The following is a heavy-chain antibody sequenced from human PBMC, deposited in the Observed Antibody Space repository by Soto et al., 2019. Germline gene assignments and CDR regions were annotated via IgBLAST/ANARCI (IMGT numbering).Heavy chain of an antibody. V-gene: IGHV1-18*01. CDR1: GYTFTNYG. Sequence: ASVKVSCKASGYTFTNYGISWVRQAPGQGLEWMGWINTYNGNTNYAQRLQGRVSMTTDTFTSTAYVEVGSLRSDDTAVYYCARVQEKWSKFFDFWGQGSLVTVSS. J-gene: IGHJ4*02. CDR3: ARVQEKWSKFFDF. CDR2: INTYNGNT. D-gene: IGHD2-15*01.